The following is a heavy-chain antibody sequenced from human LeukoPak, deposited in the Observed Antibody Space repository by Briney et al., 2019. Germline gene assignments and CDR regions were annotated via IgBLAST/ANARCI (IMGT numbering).Heavy chain of an antibody. Sequence: PSETLCLTCAVYGGSFSGYYWSWIRQPPGKGLEWMGEINHSGSTNYTPSLKSRVTISVDTSKNQFSLKLSSVTAADTAVYYCARGGPVRGVIITRWFDPWGQGTLVTVSS. V-gene: IGHV4-34*01. CDR1: GGSFSGYY. D-gene: IGHD3-10*01. J-gene: IGHJ5*02. CDR3: ARGGPVRGVIITRWFDP. CDR2: INHSGST.